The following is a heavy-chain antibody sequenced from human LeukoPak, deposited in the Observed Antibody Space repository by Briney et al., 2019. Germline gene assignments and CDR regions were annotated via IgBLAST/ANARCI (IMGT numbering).Heavy chain of an antibody. Sequence: SKTLSATCTDTGWSISSYYWRWIRQPPGKGLEWIGYIYYSGSTNYNPSLKSRVTISVDTSKNQFSLKLSSVTAADTAVYYCASNYYGSGSLDYWGQGNLVTVSS. D-gene: IGHD3-10*01. CDR2: IYYSGST. J-gene: IGHJ4*02. CDR3: ASNYYGSGSLDY. V-gene: IGHV4-59*08. CDR1: GWSISSYY.